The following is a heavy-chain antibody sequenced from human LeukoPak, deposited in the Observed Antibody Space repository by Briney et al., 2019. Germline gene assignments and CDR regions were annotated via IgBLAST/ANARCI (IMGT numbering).Heavy chain of an antibody. Sequence: PGGSLRLSCAASGFTFSSYAMSWVRQAPGKGLEWVSAISGSGGSTYYADSVKGRFTTSRDNSKNTLYLQMNSLRAEDTAVYYCAKMVVGYYDILTGYYYYYGMDVWGQGTTVTVSS. V-gene: IGHV3-23*01. CDR2: ISGSGGST. J-gene: IGHJ6*02. CDR1: GFTFSSYA. D-gene: IGHD3-9*01. CDR3: AKMVVGYYDILTGYYYYYGMDV.